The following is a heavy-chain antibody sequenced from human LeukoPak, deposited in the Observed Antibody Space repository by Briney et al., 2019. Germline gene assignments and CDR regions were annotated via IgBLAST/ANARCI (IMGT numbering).Heavy chain of an antibody. D-gene: IGHD3-3*01. CDR1: GGTFSSYA. Sequence: ASVKVSCKASGGTFSSYAISWVRQAPGQGLEWMGGIIPIFGTANYAQKFQGRVTITADESMSTAYMELSSLRSEDTAVYYCARGLDFGYDFWSGFYYWGQGTLVTVSS. CDR3: ARGLDFGYDFWSGFYY. V-gene: IGHV1-69*13. CDR2: IIPIFGTA. J-gene: IGHJ4*02.